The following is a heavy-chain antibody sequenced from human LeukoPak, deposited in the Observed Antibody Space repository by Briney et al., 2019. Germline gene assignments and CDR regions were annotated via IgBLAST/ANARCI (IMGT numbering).Heavy chain of an antibody. D-gene: IGHD3-9*01. V-gene: IGHV3-7*01. CDR1: GFTFSSYW. J-gene: IGHJ4*02. CDR2: IKQDGSEK. Sequence: PGGSLRLSCAASGFTFSSYWMSWVRQAPGKGLEWVANIKQDGSEKYYVDSVKGRFTISRDNAKNSLYLQMNSLRAEDTAVYYCARGLFYDILTGNDYWGQGTLVTVSS. CDR3: ARGLFYDILTGNDY.